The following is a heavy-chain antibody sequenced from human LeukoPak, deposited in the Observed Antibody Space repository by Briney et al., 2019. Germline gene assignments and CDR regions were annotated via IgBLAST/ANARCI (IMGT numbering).Heavy chain of an antibody. J-gene: IGHJ4*02. D-gene: IGHD2-15*01. CDR1: GGSFSGYY. V-gene: IGHV4-34*01. CDR2: INHSGST. CDR3: ARGNQNIVVVVAARHFDY. Sequence: SETLSLTCAVYGGSFSGYYWSWIRQPPGKGLEWIGEINHSGSTNYNPSLKSRVTISVDTSKNQFSLKLSSVTAADTAVYYCARGNQNIVVVVAARHFDYWGQGTMVTVSS.